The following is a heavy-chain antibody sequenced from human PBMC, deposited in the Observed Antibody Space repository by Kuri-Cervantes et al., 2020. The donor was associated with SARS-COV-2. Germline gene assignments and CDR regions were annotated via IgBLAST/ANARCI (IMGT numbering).Heavy chain of an antibody. D-gene: IGHD4-23*01. CDR1: GYTFTSYG. J-gene: IGHJ4*02. CDR3: AREIERGTVVIAYMGHFDY. V-gene: IGHV1-18*01. Sequence: ASVKVSCKASGYTFTSYGISWVRQAPGQGLEWMGWISAYNGNTNYAQKLQGRVTMTTDISTSTAYMELRSLRSDDTAVYYCAREIERGTVVIAYMGHFDYWGQGTLVTVSS. CDR2: ISAYNGNT.